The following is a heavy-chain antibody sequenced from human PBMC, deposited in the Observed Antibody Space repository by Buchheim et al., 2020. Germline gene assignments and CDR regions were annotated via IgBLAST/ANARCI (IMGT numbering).Heavy chain of an antibody. CDR2: IAYDGGNK. J-gene: IGHJ4*02. D-gene: IGHD6-19*01. V-gene: IGHV3-30-3*01. CDR3: ARDVTHSSGWYGFDY. Sequence: QVQLVESGGGVVQPGTSLKLSCAASGFTFSSYSMQWVRQAPGKGLEWVAVIAYDGGNKSYADSVKGRFTISRENSKNTLYLQINSLRHEDTAVYYCARDVTHSSGWYGFDYCGQGTL. CDR1: GFTFSSYS.